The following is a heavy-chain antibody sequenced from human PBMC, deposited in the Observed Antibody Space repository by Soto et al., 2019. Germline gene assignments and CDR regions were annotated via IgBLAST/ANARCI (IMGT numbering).Heavy chain of an antibody. CDR2: IYSGGST. J-gene: IGHJ4*02. D-gene: IGHD3-22*01. V-gene: IGHV3-53*01. CDR1: GFSVSSIY. CDR3: ARETYYYDSSGYYYDRYFAY. Sequence: GGSLRLSCAASGFSVSSIYMSWVRQAPGKGLEWVSVIYSGGSTYYADSAKGRFTISRDNFKNTLYLQMNSLRAEDTAVYYCARETYYYDSSGYYYDRYFAYWGQGTLVTVSS.